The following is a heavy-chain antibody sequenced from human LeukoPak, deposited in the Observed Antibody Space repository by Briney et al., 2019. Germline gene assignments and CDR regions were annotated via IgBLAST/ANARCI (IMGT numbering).Heavy chain of an antibody. CDR1: GGSISSYY. CDR2: IYYSGST. CDR3: ARNRYYYGSGNYGVPNWFDP. D-gene: IGHD3-10*01. Sequence: SETLSLTCTVSGGSISSYYWSWIRQPPGKGLEWIGSIYYSGSTYYNPSLKSRVTISVDTSKNQFSLKLSSVTAADTAMYYCARNRYYYGSGNYGVPNWFDPWGQGTLVTVSS. J-gene: IGHJ5*02. V-gene: IGHV4-59*05.